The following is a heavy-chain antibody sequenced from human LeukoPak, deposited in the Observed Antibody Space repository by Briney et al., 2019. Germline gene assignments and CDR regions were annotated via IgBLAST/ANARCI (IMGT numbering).Heavy chain of an antibody. Sequence: ASVKVSCKASGYSFTSYDINWMRQATGQGLEWMGCMNPNSGNTGYAQKFQGRVTMTRNTSISTAYMELSSLRSEDTAVYYCARGRIVRGVTGRAFDIWGPGTMVTVSS. CDR3: ARGRIVRGVTGRAFDI. J-gene: IGHJ3*02. CDR1: GYSFTSYD. V-gene: IGHV1-8*01. CDR2: MNPNSGNT. D-gene: IGHD3-16*02.